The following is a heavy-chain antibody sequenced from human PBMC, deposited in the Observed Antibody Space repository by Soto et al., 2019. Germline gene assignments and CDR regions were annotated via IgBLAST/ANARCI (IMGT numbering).Heavy chain of an antibody. CDR2: VYHSGSI. J-gene: IGHJ6*03. CDR1: GGSITSRTW. D-gene: IGHD6-19*01. CDR3: ARDREVEVPGSDGNSHYYYMDL. V-gene: IGHV4-4*02. Sequence: PSETLSLTCAVSGGSITSRTWWSWVRQTPGKGLEWIGDVYHSGSINYSPSLTSRLTISVDKSKNQFSLRLSAVTAADTAVYYCARDREVEVPGSDGNSHYYYMDLWGRGTTVTVS.